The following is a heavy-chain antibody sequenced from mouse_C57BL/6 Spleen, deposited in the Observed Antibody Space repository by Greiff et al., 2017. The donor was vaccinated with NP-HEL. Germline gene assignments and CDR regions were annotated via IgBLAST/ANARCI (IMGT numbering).Heavy chain of an antibody. V-gene: IGHV3-6*01. D-gene: IGHD1-1*01. Sequence: ESGPGLVKPSQSLSLTCSVTGYSITSGYYWNWIRQFPGNKLEWMGYISYDGSNNYNPSLKNRISITRDTSKNQFFLKLNSVTTEDTATYYCARDGDYDGSSPFAYWGQGTLVTVSA. CDR2: ISYDGSN. CDR3: ARDGDYDGSSPFAY. CDR1: GYSITSGYY. J-gene: IGHJ3*01.